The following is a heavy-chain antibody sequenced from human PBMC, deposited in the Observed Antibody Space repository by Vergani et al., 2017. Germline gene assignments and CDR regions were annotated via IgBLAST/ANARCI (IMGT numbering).Heavy chain of an antibody. CDR1: GFTFSTYS. CDR2: ISSSSSTI. J-gene: IGHJ4*01. D-gene: IGHD4-23*01. Sequence: EVQLVESGGGLVQPGGSLRLSCAASGFTFSTYSMNWVRQAPGKGLEWVSYISSSSSTIYYADSVKGRFTISRDNAKNSLYLQMNSLRAEDTAVYYCARRDYGGDRYWDQRTLVTVSS. V-gene: IGHV3-48*01. CDR3: ARRDYGGDRY.